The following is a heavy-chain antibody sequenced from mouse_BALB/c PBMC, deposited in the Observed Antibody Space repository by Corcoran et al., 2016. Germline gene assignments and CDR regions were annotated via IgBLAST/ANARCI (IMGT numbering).Heavy chain of an antibody. V-gene: IGHV14-3*02. CDR1: GFNIKDTY. CDR2: IDPANGST. Sequence: EVQLQQSGAELVKPGASVKLSCTASGFNIKDTYMHWVKQRPEQGLEWIGRIDPANGSTKSDPKFQGKATMTADTSSNTVYLQLNSLTSEATAVYYCGRSREGNYVVYWGQGTTLTVSS. CDR3: GRSREGNYVVY. D-gene: IGHD2-1*01. J-gene: IGHJ2*01.